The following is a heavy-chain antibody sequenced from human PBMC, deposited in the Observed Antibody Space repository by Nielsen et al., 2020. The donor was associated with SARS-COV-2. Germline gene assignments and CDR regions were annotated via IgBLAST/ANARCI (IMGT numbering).Heavy chain of an antibody. CDR3: ARVNPVSDSWFDALDI. J-gene: IGHJ3*02. Sequence: GGSLRLSCAASGFSFSDSTMHWVRQASGKGLEWIGRIRSKANIYATAYAASVKGRFTISRDDSKNTAYLQMNSLRTEDTAVYFCARVNPVSDSWFDALDIWGQGTMVTVSS. CDR2: IRSKANIYAT. D-gene: IGHD6-13*01. V-gene: IGHV3-73*01. CDR1: GFSFSDST.